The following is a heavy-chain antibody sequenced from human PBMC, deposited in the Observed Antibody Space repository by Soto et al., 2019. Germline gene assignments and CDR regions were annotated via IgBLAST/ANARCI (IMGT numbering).Heavy chain of an antibody. CDR1: GFTFSSYG. Sequence: QVQLVESGGGVVQPGRSLRLSCAASGFTFSSYGMHWVRQAPGKGLEWVAVISYDGSNKYYADSVKGRFTISRDNSKNTLYLQMNGLRAEDTAVYYCATPRGSGSPDDAFDIWGQGTMVTLSS. V-gene: IGHV3-30*03. J-gene: IGHJ3*02. D-gene: IGHD3-10*01. CDR2: ISYDGSNK. CDR3: ATPRGSGSPDDAFDI.